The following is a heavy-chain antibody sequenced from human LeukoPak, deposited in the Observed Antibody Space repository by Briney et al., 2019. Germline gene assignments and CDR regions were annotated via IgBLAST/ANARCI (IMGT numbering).Heavy chain of an antibody. CDR2: IYWDDDK. CDR3: AQAEGYSSGWYYFDY. J-gene: IGHJ4*02. V-gene: IGHV2-5*02. Sequence: SGPTLVKPTQTLTLTCTFSGFSLSTSGVGVGWIRQPPGKALEWLALIYWDDDKRYSPSLKSRLTITKDTSKNQVVLTMTNMDPVDTATYYCAQAEGYSSGWYYFDYWGQGTLVTVSS. D-gene: IGHD6-19*01. CDR1: GFSLSTSGVG.